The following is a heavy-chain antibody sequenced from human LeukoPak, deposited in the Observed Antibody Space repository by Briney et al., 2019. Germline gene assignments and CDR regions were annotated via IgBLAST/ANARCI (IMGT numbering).Heavy chain of an antibody. Sequence: PSETLSLTCAVYGGSFSGYYWSWIRQPPGKGLEWVANINGDGREEYYVDSLKGRFTISRDNAKNSLYLQMNGLRAEDTAVYYCARSPEKGTVDYWGQGTLVTVSA. CDR2: INGDGREE. J-gene: IGHJ4*02. V-gene: IGHV3-7*01. CDR1: GGSFSGYY. D-gene: IGHD1-1*01. CDR3: ARSPEKGTVDY.